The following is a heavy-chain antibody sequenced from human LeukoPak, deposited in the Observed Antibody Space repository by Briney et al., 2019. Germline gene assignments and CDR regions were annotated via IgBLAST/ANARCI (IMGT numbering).Heavy chain of an antibody. Sequence: QTGWSLRLSCAASGFTFSNYGMHWVRQAPGKGLEWGSVIYSGDSTYYADSVKGRFTISRDNSKNTLYLQLNSLRAEDTALYYCARERGNAFDIWGQGTMVTVSS. CDR1: GFTFSNYG. J-gene: IGHJ3*02. CDR3: ARERGNAFDI. V-gene: IGHV3-NL1*01. D-gene: IGHD6-13*01. CDR2: IYSGDST.